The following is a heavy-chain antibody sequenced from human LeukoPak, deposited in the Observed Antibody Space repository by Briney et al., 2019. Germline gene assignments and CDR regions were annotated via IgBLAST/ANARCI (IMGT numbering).Heavy chain of an antibody. CDR1: GGSISSYY. CDR2: INYSGTT. J-gene: IGHJ4*02. V-gene: IGHV4-59*01. Sequence: SETLSPTCTVSGGSISSYYWSWIRQPPGKGLEWIGYINYSGTTNYNPPPKSRVTISVDTPKNQFSLKLSSVTAADTAVYYCARGVYIAAAQYGYWGQGTLVTVSS. CDR3: ARGVYIAAAQYGY. D-gene: IGHD6-13*01.